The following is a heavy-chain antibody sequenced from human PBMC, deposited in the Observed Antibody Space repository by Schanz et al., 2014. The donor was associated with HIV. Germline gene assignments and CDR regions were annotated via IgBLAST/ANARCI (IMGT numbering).Heavy chain of an antibody. Sequence: QVQLVESGGGVVQPGRSLRLSCAASGFTFSSYGMHWVRQAPGKGLEWVAVIWDDGSNKYYADSVKGRFTISRDNSKNTLYLQMNSLRAEDTAVYYCARGDGGYWYYFDYWGQGTLVTVSS. CDR2: IWDDGSNK. D-gene: IGHD5-12*01. J-gene: IGHJ4*02. CDR3: ARGDGGYWYYFDY. V-gene: IGHV3-33*01. CDR1: GFTFSSYG.